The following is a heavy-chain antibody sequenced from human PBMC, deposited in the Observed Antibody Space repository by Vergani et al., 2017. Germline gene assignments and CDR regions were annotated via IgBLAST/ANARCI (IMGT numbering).Heavy chain of an antibody. CDR2: ISSSSSYI. D-gene: IGHD3-9*01. V-gene: IGHV3-21*05. CDR1: GFIFSSYS. J-gene: IGHJ5*02. Sequence: EVQLVESGGGLVQPGGSLRLSCAASGFIFSSYSMNWVRQAPGKGLEWVSYISSSSSYIYYADSVKGRFTISRDNAKNSLYLQMNSLRAEDTAVYYCTTDWGLRYFDWLLNAWGQGTLVTVSS. CDR3: TTDWGLRYFDWLLNA.